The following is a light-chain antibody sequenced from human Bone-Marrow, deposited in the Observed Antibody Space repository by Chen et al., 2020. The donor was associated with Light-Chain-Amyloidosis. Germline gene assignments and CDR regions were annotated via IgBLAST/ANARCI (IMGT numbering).Light chain of an antibody. Sequence: SYVLTQPSSVSVAPGQTATIACGGNKIGSTSVHWYPQTPGQAPLLVVYDDSDRPSGIPERLSGSNSGNTATLTISRVEAGDEADYYGQVWDRSSDRPVFGGGTKLTVL. V-gene: IGLV3-21*02. CDR3: QVWDRSSDRPV. CDR1: KIGSTS. CDR2: DDS. J-gene: IGLJ3*02.